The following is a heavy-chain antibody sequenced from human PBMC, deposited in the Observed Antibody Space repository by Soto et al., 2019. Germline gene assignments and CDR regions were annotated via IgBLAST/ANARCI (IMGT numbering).Heavy chain of an antibody. CDR2: INAYVGET. Sequence: QVQLVQSGAEVKKPGASVKVSCKASGYTFTHYGITWVRQAPGQGLEWTGWINAYVGETKSAQKYQGRITVTMDTATNTAYLELRSLGSDDTAVYYCARGDGDTLDYGGQGTLVRVSA. CDR3: ARGDGDTLDY. V-gene: IGHV1-18*01. J-gene: IGHJ4*02. D-gene: IGHD3-16*01. CDR1: GYTFTHYG.